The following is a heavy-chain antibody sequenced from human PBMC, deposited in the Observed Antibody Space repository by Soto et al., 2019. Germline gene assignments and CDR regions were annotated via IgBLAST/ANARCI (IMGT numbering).Heavy chain of an antibody. D-gene: IGHD3-10*01. CDR3: ARVGVLLWFGELFD. Sequence: SETLSLTCTVSGGSISSYYWSWIRQPPGKGLEWIGYIYYSGSTNYNPSLKSRVTISVDTSKNQFSLKLSSVTAADTAVYYCARVGVLLWFGELFDWGQGTRVTVSS. CDR2: IYYSGST. V-gene: IGHV4-59*01. J-gene: IGHJ4*02. CDR1: GGSISSYY.